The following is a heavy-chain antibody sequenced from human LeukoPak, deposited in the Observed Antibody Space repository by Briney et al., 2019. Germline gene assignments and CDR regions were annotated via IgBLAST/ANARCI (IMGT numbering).Heavy chain of an antibody. J-gene: IGHJ4*02. Sequence: GASVKVSCKASGGTFSSYAISWVRQAPGQGLEWMGGIIPIFGTANYAQKFQGRVTITADESTSTAYMELSSLRSEDTAVYYCARVTVAGTLFDYWGQGTLVTVSS. CDR3: ARVTVAGTLFDY. CDR1: GGTFSSYA. V-gene: IGHV1-69*13. CDR2: IIPIFGTA. D-gene: IGHD6-19*01.